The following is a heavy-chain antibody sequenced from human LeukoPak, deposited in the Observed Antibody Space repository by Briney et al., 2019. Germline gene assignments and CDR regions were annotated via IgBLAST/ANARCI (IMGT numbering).Heavy chain of an antibody. CDR1: GFTFGDYA. D-gene: IGHD1-14*01. J-gene: IGHJ4*02. Sequence: PGRSLRLSCTASGFTFGDYAMNWVRQAPGKGLECVSSISGSGGTTYYADSLKGRFTISRDNSKNTLYLQMNSLRAEDTAVYYCAKGYNWGQGTLVTVSS. CDR2: ISGSGGTT. V-gene: IGHV3-23*01. CDR3: AKGYN.